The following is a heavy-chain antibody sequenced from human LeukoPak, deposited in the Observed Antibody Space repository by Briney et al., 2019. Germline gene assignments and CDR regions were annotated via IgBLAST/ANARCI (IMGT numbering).Heavy chain of an antibody. CDR3: ASGYSNYWYFDL. CDR2: IYTSGST. D-gene: IGHD4-11*01. Sequence: SSETLSLTCTVSGGSISSYYWSWIRQPAGKGLEWIGRIYTSGSTNYNPSLKSRVTMSVDTSKNQFSLKLSSVTAADTAVYYCASGYSNYWYFDLWGRGTLVTVSS. J-gene: IGHJ2*01. CDR1: GGSISSYY. V-gene: IGHV4-4*07.